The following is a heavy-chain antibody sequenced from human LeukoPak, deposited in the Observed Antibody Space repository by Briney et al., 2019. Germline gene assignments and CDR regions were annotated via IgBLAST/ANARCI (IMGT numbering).Heavy chain of an antibody. CDR2: INPSGGST. J-gene: IGHJ5*02. CDR3: AREATSAAGMGDWFDP. D-gene: IGHD6-13*01. V-gene: IGHV1-46*01. CDR1: GYTFTSYY. Sequence: ASVKVSCKASGYTFTSYYMHWVRQAPGQGLEWMGIINPSGGSTSYAQKFQGRVTMTRDTSTSTVYMELSSLRSEDTAVYYCAREATSAAGMGDWFDPWGQGTLVTVSS.